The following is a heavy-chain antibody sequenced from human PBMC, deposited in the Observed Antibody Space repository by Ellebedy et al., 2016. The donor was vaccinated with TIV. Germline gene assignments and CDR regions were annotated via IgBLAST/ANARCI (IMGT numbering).Heavy chain of an antibody. D-gene: IGHD3-16*02. CDR3: TRDGFRDCRDTNCFDY. Sequence: AASVKVSCKASGYSFTSYAMNWVRQAPGQGLEWMGWIDPTTGNPTYAQRFTGRLVFSLDTSSSTAYLQINSLKAEDTAVYYCTRDGFRDCRDTNCFDYWGQGTLVTVSS. V-gene: IGHV7-4-1*02. J-gene: IGHJ4*02. CDR1: GYSFTSYA. CDR2: IDPTTGNP.